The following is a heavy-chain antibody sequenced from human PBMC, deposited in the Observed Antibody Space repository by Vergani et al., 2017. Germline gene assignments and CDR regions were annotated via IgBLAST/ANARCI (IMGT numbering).Heavy chain of an antibody. D-gene: IGHD5-18*01. CDR2: IYSGGST. CDR3: AKADTAMATAWAFDI. Sequence: EVQLVESGGGLVQPGGSLRLSCAASGFTVSSNYMSWVRQAPGKGLEWVSVIYSGGSTYYADSVKGRFTISRHNSKNTLYLQMNSLRAEDTAVYYCAKADTAMATAWAFDIWGQGTMVTVSS. V-gene: IGHV3-53*04. J-gene: IGHJ3*02. CDR1: GFTVSSNY.